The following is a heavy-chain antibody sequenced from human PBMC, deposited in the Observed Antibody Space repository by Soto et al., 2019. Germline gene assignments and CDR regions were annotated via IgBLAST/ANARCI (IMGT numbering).Heavy chain of an antibody. CDR1: GGSISSGGYS. Sequence: SETLSLTCAVSGGSISSGGYSWSWIRQPPGKGLEWIGYIYHSGSTYYNPSLKGRFTISRYNAKNSLYLQMNSLRAEDTAVYYCAREADFLNWFDPWGQGTLVTVSS. CDR3: AREADFLNWFDP. CDR2: IYHSGST. J-gene: IGHJ5*02. D-gene: IGHD3-3*01. V-gene: IGHV4-30-2*01.